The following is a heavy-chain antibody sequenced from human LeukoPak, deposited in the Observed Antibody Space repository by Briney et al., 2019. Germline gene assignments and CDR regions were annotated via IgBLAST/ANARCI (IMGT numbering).Heavy chain of an antibody. CDR3: AACSGGSCYEFDP. V-gene: IGHV1-69*05. D-gene: IGHD2-15*01. CDR1: GGTFSSYA. CDR2: IIPIFGTA. J-gene: IGHJ5*02. Sequence: SVKVSCKASGGTFSSYAISWVRQAPGQGLEWMGRIIPIFGTANYAQKFQGRVTITTDESTRTAYMELSSLRSEDTAVYYCAACSGGSCYEFDPWGQGTLVTVSS.